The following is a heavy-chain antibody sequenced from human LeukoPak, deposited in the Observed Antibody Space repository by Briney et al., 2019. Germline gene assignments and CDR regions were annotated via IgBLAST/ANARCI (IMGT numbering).Heavy chain of an antibody. CDR1: GVSMSAYQ. V-gene: IGHV4-4*09. D-gene: IGHD2-21*01. Sequence: SETPSLTCTVSGVSMSAYQWSWVRQSPEKGLEWIGCINTKGETSYNPSLKSRVTTSVDTSKSQFTLRLTSVTAADTAVYYCATSNDAKIAPFDHWGQGAPVTVSS. J-gene: IGHJ4*02. CDR2: INTKGET. CDR3: ATSNDAKIAPFDH.